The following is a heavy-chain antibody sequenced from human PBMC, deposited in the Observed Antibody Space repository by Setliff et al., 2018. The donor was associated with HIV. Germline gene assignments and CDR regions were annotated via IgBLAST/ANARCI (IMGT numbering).Heavy chain of an antibody. J-gene: IGHJ4*02. V-gene: IGHV4-38-2*02. CDR1: GYSINSSHF. Sequence: TLSLTCTVSGYSINSSHFWGWIRQPPGKGLEWIGSIHYSGTTNYNPSLKSRLTISIDTSKTQFSLKLSSLTAADTAVYYCARGRTGHDYWGQGTLVTVSS. CDR3: ARGRTGHDY. CDR2: IHYSGTT.